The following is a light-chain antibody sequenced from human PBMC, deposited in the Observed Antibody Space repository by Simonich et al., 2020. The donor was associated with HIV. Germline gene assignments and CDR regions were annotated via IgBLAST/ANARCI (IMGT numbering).Light chain of an antibody. V-gene: IGKV3-15*01. Sequence: EIVMTQSPATLSVSPGERATLSCRASHSVSSNLAWYQQKPGQAPRLFIYGASTRATGIPARFSGSGSGTEFTLTISNMQSEDFAVYYCQQYNNWPRTFGQGTKVEIK. CDR3: QQYNNWPRT. J-gene: IGKJ1*01. CDR1: HSVSSN. CDR2: GAS.